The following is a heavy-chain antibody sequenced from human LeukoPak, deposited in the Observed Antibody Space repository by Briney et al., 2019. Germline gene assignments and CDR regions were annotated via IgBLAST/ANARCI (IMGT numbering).Heavy chain of an antibody. V-gene: IGHV4-34*01. D-gene: IGHD5-24*01. CDR3: ARLRDGYNFNPFDY. CDR2: INHSGST. CDR1: GGSFSGYY. Sequence: PSETLSLTCAAYGGSFSGYYWSWIRQPPGKGLEWIGEINHSGSTNYNPSLKSRVTISVDTSKNQFSLKLSSVTAADTAVYYCARLRDGYNFNPFDYWGQGTLVTVSS. J-gene: IGHJ4*02.